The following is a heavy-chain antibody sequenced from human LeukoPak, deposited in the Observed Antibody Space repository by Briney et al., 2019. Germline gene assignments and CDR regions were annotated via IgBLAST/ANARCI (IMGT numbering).Heavy chain of an antibody. V-gene: IGHV3-66*01. Sequence: GGSLRLSCTASGFTVSRNYMSWVRQAPGKGLEWVSTLYKRGDTQYAESVKGRFTTSRDHPNNTLYLQMNSLRAEDTATYYCVRDRSSGNDQLSKFYYFGMDVWGQGATVTVSS. CDR3: VRDRSSGNDQLSKFYYFGMDV. CDR1: GFTVSRNY. CDR2: LYKRGDT. J-gene: IGHJ6*02. D-gene: IGHD5-12*01.